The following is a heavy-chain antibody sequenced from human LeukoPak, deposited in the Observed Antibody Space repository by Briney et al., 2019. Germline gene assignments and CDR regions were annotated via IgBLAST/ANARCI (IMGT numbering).Heavy chain of an antibody. CDR3: ARERVREVPSLDF. V-gene: IGHV4-61*02. CDR2: FSISGSP. CDR1: GASISSTFYS. D-gene: IGHD3-10*01. J-gene: IGHJ4*02. Sequence: SETLSLTCTVSGASISSTFYSWTWIRQPAGQGLELIGRFSISGSPNYNPSLKSRVNISMDTSKNQSSLRLSSVTAADTAIYFCARERVREVPSLDFWGQGTLVTVSS.